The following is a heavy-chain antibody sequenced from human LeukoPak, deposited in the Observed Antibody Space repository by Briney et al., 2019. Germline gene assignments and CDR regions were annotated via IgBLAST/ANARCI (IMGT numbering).Heavy chain of an antibody. V-gene: IGHV3-15*01. Sequence: GGSLRLSCAASGFTFSNAWMSGVRQAPGKGLEWGGRIKSKTDGGTTDYAAPVKGRFTISRDDSKNTLYLQMNSLKTEDTAVYYCTTDQYGDYWGYWGEGSLVIVSS. CDR2: IKSKTDGGTT. J-gene: IGHJ4*02. CDR3: TTDQYGDYWGY. CDR1: GFTFSNAW. D-gene: IGHD4-17*01.